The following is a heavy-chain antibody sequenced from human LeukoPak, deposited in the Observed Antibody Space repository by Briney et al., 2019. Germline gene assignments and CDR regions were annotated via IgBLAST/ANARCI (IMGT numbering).Heavy chain of an antibody. D-gene: IGHD2-15*01. CDR2: IYHSGST. CDR3: ARGGYCSGGSCYYFDY. CDR1: GGSISSGGYS. Sequence: SETLSLTCAVSGGSISSGGYSWSWIRQPPGKGLEWIGYIYHSGSTYYNPSLKSRVTISVDRSKNQFSLKLSSVTAADTAVYYCARGGYCSGGSCYYFDYWGQGTLVTVSS. J-gene: IGHJ4*02. V-gene: IGHV4-30-2*01.